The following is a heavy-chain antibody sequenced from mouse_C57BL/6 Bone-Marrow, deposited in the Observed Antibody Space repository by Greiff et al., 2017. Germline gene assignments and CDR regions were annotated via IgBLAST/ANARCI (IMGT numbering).Heavy chain of an antibody. Sequence: EAGGGLVQPKGSLKLSCAASGFSFNTYAMNWVRQAPGKGLEWVARIRSKSNNYATYYADSVKDRFTISRDDSESMLYLQMNNLKTEDTAMYYCVRSYYYGSSFAYWGQGTLVTVSA. CDR2: IRSKSNNYAT. CDR3: VRSYYYGSSFAY. V-gene: IGHV10-1*01. D-gene: IGHD1-1*01. J-gene: IGHJ3*01. CDR1: GFSFNTYA.